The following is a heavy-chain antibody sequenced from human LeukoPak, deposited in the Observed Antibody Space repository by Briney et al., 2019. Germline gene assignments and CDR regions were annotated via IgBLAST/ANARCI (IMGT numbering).Heavy chain of an antibody. Sequence: SQTLSLTCTVSGGSISSGGYYWSWIRQHPGKGLEWIGYIYYSGSTYYNPSLKSRVTISVDTSKNQFSLKLSSVTAADTAVYYCERAERDRTIAAAGHFDYWGQGTLVTVSS. V-gene: IGHV4-31*03. CDR1: GGSISSGGYY. J-gene: IGHJ4*02. D-gene: IGHD6-13*01. CDR2: IYYSGST. CDR3: ERAERDRTIAAAGHFDY.